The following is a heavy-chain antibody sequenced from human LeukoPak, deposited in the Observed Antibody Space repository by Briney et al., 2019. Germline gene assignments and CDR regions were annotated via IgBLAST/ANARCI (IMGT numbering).Heavy chain of an antibody. CDR3: AREVLGTWIHPTWFDP. D-gene: IGHD5-18*01. J-gene: IGHJ5*02. CDR2: PYTSGST. Sequence: SQTLSLTCTVSGCSISSGSYYWSWTRQPAGKGLEWVGQPYTSGSTNYNPSLKSRVTISVDTSKNQFSLKLSSVTAADTAVYYCAREVLGTWIHPTWFDPWGQGTLVTVS. CDR1: GCSISSGSYY. V-gene: IGHV4-61*09.